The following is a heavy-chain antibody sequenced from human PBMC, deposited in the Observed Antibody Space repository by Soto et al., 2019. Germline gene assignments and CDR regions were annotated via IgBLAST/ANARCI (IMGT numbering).Heavy chain of an antibody. CDR3: ARARHLPGAYYYGMDV. CDR1: GGTFSSYA. Sequence: QVQLVQSGAEVKKPGSSVKVSCKASGGTFSSYAISWVRQAPGQGLEWMGGIIPIFGTANYAQKFQGRVTITXXQXTSXAYMELSSLRYEDTAVYYFARARHLPGAYYYGMDVWGQGTTVTVSS. CDR2: IIPIFGTA. J-gene: IGHJ6*02. D-gene: IGHD2-2*01. V-gene: IGHV1-69*05.